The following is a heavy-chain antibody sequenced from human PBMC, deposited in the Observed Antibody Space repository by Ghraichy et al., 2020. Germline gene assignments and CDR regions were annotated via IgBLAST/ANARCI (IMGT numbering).Heavy chain of an antibody. Sequence: SETLSLTCTVSGGSISSSSYYWGWIRQPPGKGLEWIGSIYYSGSTYYNPSLKSRVTISVDTSKNQFSLKLSSVTAADTAVYYCARQFAARYCSSTSCYKVLNWFDPWGQGTLVTVSS. D-gene: IGHD2-2*02. CDR2: IYYSGST. J-gene: IGHJ5*02. V-gene: IGHV4-39*01. CDR1: GGSISSSSYY. CDR3: ARQFAARYCSSTSCYKVLNWFDP.